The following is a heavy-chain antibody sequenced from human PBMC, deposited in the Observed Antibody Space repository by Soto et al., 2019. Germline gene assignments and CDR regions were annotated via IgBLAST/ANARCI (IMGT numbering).Heavy chain of an antibody. CDR2: ISYDGSNK. CDR3: AKSPLADSNYFDY. Sequence: GGSLRLSCAASGFTFSSYGMHWVRQAPGKGLEWVAVISYDGSNKYYADSVKGRFTISRDNSKNALYLQMNSLRAEDTAVYYCAKSPLADSNYFDYWGQGTLVTVSS. CDR1: GFTFSSYG. J-gene: IGHJ4*02. D-gene: IGHD3-3*01. V-gene: IGHV3-30*18.